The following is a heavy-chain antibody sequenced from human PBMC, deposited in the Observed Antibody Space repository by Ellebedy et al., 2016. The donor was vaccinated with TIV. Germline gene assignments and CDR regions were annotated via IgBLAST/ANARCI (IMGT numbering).Heavy chain of an antibody. D-gene: IGHD3-10*01. CDR3: TRLSMVRGVSIHDY. J-gene: IGHJ4*02. CDR1: GFTFSGSA. CDR2: IRSKANSYAT. Sequence: PGGSLRLSCAASGFTFSGSAMHWVRQASGKGLEWVGRIRSKANSYATAYAASVKGRFTISRDDSQNTAYLQMNSLKTEDTAVYYCTRLSMVRGVSIHDYWGQGTLVTVSS. V-gene: IGHV3-73*01.